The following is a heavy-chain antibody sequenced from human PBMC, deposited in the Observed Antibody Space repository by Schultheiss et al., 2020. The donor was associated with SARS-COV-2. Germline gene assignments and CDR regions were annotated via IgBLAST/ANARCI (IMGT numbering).Heavy chain of an antibody. CDR2: IRSKAYGGTT. V-gene: IGHV3-49*03. D-gene: IGHD2-2*02. CDR3: TRDRSYQLLYRGRDDYYYYGMDV. CDR1: GFTFGDYA. Sequence: GGSLRLSCTASGFTFGDYAMSWFRQAPWKGLEWVGFIRSKAYGGTTEYAASVKGRFTISRDDSKSIAYLQMNSLKTEDTAVYYCTRDRSYQLLYRGRDDYYYYGMDVWGQGTTVTVSS. J-gene: IGHJ6*02.